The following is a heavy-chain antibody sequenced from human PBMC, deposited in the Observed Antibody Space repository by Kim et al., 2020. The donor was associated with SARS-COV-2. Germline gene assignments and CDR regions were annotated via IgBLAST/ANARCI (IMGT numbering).Heavy chain of an antibody. J-gene: IGHJ3*02. CDR2: IDPSDSYT. D-gene: IGHD3-16*01. CDR3: ARDGGNGFDI. Sequence: GESLKISCKGFGYSFTSYWISWVRQMPGKGLEWMGRIDPSDSYTDYSPSFQGHVTISTDKSIRTAYLQWSSLKASDTAMYYRARDGGNGFDIWGQGTMVTVSS. V-gene: IGHV5-10-1*01. CDR1: GYSFTSYW.